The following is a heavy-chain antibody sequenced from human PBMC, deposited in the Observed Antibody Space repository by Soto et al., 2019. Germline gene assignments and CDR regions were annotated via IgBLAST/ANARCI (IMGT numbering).Heavy chain of an antibody. CDR1: GGSISSGGYY. J-gene: IGHJ4*02. Sequence: QVQLQESGPGLVKPSQTLSLTCTVSGGSISSGGYYWSWIRQHPGKGLEWIGYIYYSGSTYYNPSLQGRVTISVDTSKNQFSLKLSSVTAADTAVYYCARVTPGEGHCADYWGQGTLVTVSS. V-gene: IGHV4-31*03. D-gene: IGHD4-17*01. CDR3: ARVTPGEGHCADY. CDR2: IYYSGST.